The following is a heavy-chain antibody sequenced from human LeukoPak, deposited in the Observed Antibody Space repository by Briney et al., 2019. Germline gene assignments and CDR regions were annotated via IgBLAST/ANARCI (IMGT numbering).Heavy chain of an antibody. CDR3: AKDPTSGSYVDY. CDR1: GFTFSSYG. J-gene: IGHJ4*02. Sequence: GGSLRLSCAASGFTFSSYGMHWVRQAPGKGLEWVAVISYDGSNKYYADSVKGRFTISRDNSKNTLYLRMNSLRAEDTAVYYCAKDPTSGSYVDYWGQGTLVTVSS. D-gene: IGHD1-26*01. V-gene: IGHV3-30*18. CDR2: ISYDGSNK.